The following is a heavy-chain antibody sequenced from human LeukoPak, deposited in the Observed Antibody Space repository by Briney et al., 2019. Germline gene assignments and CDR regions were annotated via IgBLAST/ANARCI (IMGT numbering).Heavy chain of an antibody. V-gene: IGHV1-18*01. CDR3: ARVSIDYDSSGYYGYYFDY. CDR1: GYTFTSYG. J-gene: IGHJ4*02. Sequence: ASVKVSCKASGYTFTSYGISWVRQAPGQGLEWMGWISAYNGNANYAQKLQGRVTMTTDTSTSTAYMELRSLRSDDTAVYYCARVSIDYDSSGYYGYYFDYWGQGTLVTVSS. D-gene: IGHD3-22*01. CDR2: ISAYNGNA.